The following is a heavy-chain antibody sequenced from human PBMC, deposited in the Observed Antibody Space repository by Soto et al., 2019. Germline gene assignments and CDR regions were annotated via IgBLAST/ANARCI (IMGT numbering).Heavy chain of an antibody. CDR1: GGSISSSSYY. J-gene: IGHJ3*02. V-gene: IGHV4-39*07. D-gene: IGHD6-13*01. CDR2: IYYSGST. CDR3: ARGGDLGYSRDAFDI. Sequence: SETLSLTCTVSGGSISSSSYYWGWIRQPPGKGLEWIGSIYYSGSTYYNPSLKSRVTISVDTSKNQFSLKLSSVTAADTAVYYGARGGDLGYSRDAFDIWGQGTMVTVSS.